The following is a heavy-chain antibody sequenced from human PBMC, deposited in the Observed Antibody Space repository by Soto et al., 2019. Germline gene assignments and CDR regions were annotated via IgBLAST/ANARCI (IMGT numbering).Heavy chain of an antibody. CDR3: ARDRSSGWLNWFDP. D-gene: IGHD6-19*01. Sequence: PVGSLRLSCAASGFTFSSYSMNWVRQAPGKGLEWVSYISSSSSTIYYADSVKGRFTISRDNAKNSLYLQMNSLRDEDTAVYYCARDRSSGWLNWFDPWGQGTLVTVSS. J-gene: IGHJ5*02. CDR2: ISSSSSTI. V-gene: IGHV3-48*02. CDR1: GFTFSSYS.